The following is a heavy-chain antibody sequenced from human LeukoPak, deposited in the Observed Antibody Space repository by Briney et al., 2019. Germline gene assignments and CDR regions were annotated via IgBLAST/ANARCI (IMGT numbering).Heavy chain of an antibody. V-gene: IGHV4-39*01. CDR1: GXSISSSSYY. CDR2: IFYSGST. Sequence: SETLSLTCTVSGXSISSSSYYWGWIRQSPGKGLEWIGSIFYSGSTYYNPSLKSRVTISIDTSENQFSLKVSSVTAADTAVYYCATTPALAVAGTLDPKEWGQGTLVTVSS. J-gene: IGHJ1*01. D-gene: IGHD6-19*01. CDR3: ATTPALAVAGTLDPKE.